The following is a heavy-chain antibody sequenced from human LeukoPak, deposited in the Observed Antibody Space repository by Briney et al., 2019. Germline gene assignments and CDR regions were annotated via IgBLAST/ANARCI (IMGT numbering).Heavy chain of an antibody. D-gene: IGHD2-15*01. Sequence: GASVKVSCKASGGTFSSYAISWVRQAPGQGLEWMGGIIPIFGTANYAQKFQGRVTITADESTSTAYMELSSLRSEDTAVYYCARERAWWPQYYFDYWGQGTLVTVSS. CDR1: GGTFSSYA. J-gene: IGHJ4*02. V-gene: IGHV1-69*13. CDR3: ARERAWWPQYYFDY. CDR2: IIPIFGTA.